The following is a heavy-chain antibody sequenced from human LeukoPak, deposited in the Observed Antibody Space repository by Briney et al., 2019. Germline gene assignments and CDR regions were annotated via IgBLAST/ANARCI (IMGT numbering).Heavy chain of an antibody. J-gene: IGHJ6*03. V-gene: IGHV3-23*01. D-gene: IGHD3-16*02. CDR1: GFTFSSYA. Sequence: GGSLRLSCAASGFTFSSYAMSWVRQAPGKGLEWVSVISGSGGSTYYADSVKGRFTLSRDNSKNTLYLQMHSLRAEDTAVYYCAKLAGDYVWGSYRYWSYYYIDVWGKGTTVTVSS. CDR3: AKLAGDYVWGSYRYWSYYYIDV. CDR2: ISGSGGST.